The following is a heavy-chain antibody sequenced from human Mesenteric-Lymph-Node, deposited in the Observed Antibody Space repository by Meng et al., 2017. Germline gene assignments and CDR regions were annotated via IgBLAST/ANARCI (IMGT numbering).Heavy chain of an antibody. D-gene: IGHD5-12*01. Sequence: QVQLQESGPGLVKPSQTLSLICTVSGGSISSGDYYWSWIRQPPGKGLEWIGYIYYSGSTYYNPSLKSRVTISVDTSKNQFSLRLSSVTAADTAVYYCARDLGVATSIAGFVYWGQGTLVTVPQ. CDR3: ARDLGVATSIAGFVY. V-gene: IGHV4-30-4*01. CDR1: GGSISSGDYY. CDR2: IYYSGST. J-gene: IGHJ4*02.